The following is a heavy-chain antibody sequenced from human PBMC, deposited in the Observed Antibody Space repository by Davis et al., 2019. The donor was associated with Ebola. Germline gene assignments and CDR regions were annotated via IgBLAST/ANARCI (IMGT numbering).Heavy chain of an antibody. CDR1: GGSISYYY. CDR3: ARGSSRGRPERLRFEY. CDR2: IYFSGST. Sequence: SETLSLTCTVSGGSISYYYWNWIRQAPGKGLEWIGDIYFSGSTNYNPSLKSRVTISVDTSKNQFSLKLNSVTAADTAMYYCARGSSRGRPERLRFEYWGQGTLVTVSS. J-gene: IGHJ4*02. D-gene: IGHD1-1*01. V-gene: IGHV4-59*01.